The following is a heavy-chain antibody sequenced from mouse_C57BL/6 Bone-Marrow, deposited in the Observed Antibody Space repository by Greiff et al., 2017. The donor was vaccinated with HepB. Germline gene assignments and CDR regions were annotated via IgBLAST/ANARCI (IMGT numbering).Heavy chain of an antibody. CDR3: AGGTWFAY. V-gene: IGHV1-69*01. CDR2: IDPSDSYT. J-gene: IGHJ3*01. CDR1: GYTFTSYW. Sequence: QVQLQQPGAELVMPGASVKLSCKASGYTFTSYWMHWVKQRPGQGLEWIGEIDPSDSYTNYNQKFKGKSTLTVDKSSSTAYMQLSSLTSEDSAVYYCAGGTWFAYCGQGTLVTVSA.